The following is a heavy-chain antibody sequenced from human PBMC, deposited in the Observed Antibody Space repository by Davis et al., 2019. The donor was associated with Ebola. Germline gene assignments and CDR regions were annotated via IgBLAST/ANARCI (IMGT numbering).Heavy chain of an antibody. D-gene: IGHD3-22*01. CDR3: AREDYYDSSGYYIGGGFDY. CDR1: GYIFTSYA. Sequence: ASVKVSCKASGYIFTSYAMHWVRQAPGQRLEWVGWINAGNGDTKYSQKFQGRVTITRDTSTSTAYMELSSLRSEDTAVYYCAREDYYDSSGYYIGGGFDYWGQGTLVTVSS. CDR2: INAGNGDT. V-gene: IGHV1-3*01. J-gene: IGHJ4*02.